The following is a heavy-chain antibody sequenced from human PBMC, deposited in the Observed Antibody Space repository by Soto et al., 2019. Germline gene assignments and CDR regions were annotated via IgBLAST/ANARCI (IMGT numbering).Heavy chain of an antibody. V-gene: IGHV4-4*02. Sequence: SETLSLTCAVSGGSISSSNWWRWVRQPPGRWLEWTGDIFHSGSTNYNPSLKSRVTISVDKSKNQFSLKLSSLTAADTAVYYCRGRGRPRGVISLLDYWGQGTLVTVSS. CDR2: IFHSGST. CDR3: RGRGRPRGVISLLDY. J-gene: IGHJ4*02. CDR1: GGSISSSNW. D-gene: IGHD3-10*01.